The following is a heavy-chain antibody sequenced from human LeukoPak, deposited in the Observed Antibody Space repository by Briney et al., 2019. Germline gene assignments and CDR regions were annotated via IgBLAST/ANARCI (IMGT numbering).Heavy chain of an antibody. Sequence: GGSLGLSCTVSGIIFSDAWMNWVRQAPGKGLEWVGRIKSKVDGGTIDYAAPVKGRFTISRDDSENILYLQMNSLKTEDTAMYYCTKDPPLTGGVYSAYWGQGTLVTVSS. CDR1: GIIFSDAW. CDR2: IKSKVDGGTI. CDR3: TKDPPLTGGVYSAY. J-gene: IGHJ4*02. V-gene: IGHV3-15*07. D-gene: IGHD7-27*01.